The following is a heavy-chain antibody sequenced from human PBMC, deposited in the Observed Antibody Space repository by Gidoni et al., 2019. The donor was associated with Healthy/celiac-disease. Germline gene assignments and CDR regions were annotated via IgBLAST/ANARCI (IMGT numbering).Heavy chain of an antibody. CDR2: ISAYNGNT. D-gene: IGHD3-3*01. CDR3: ARDHGAPDFWSGYLNWFDP. V-gene: IGHV1-18*01. Sequence: QVQLVQSGAEVKKPGASVKVSCKASGYTFTSYGISWVRQAPGQGLEWMGWISAYNGNTNYAQKLQGRFTMTTDTSTSTAYMELRSLRSDDTAVYYCARDHGAPDFWSGYLNWFDPWGQGTLVTVSS. CDR1: GYTFTSYG. J-gene: IGHJ5*02.